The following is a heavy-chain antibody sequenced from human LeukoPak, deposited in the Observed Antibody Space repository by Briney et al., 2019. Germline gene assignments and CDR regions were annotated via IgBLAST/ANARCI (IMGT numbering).Heavy chain of an antibody. D-gene: IGHD3-9*01. CDR2: ISTYSGNT. V-gene: IGHV1-18*03. Sequence: GASVKVSCKTSGYTFTSYGISWVRQAPAQGLEWVGWISTYSGNTNHAQKLQDRVTMTTDTSASTAYMELRSLRSDDMAVFYCARSKALRLDDIYYWGQGTLVTVSS. CDR3: ARSKALRLDDIYY. CDR1: GYTFTSYG. J-gene: IGHJ4*02.